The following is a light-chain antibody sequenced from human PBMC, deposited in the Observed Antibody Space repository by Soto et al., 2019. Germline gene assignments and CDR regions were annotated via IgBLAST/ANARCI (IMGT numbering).Light chain of an antibody. J-gene: IGLJ1*01. CDR1: SSDVGAYNF. V-gene: IGLV2-8*01. CDR3: TSHGGANKFYV. CDR2: EVN. Sequence: QSVLTQPPSASGSPGQSVTISCTGTSSDVGAYNFVSWYQQHPGKAPKLLIHEVNRRPSGVPDRFSASKSGNTATLTVSGLQAEDEADYYCTSHGGANKFYVFGTGTKV.